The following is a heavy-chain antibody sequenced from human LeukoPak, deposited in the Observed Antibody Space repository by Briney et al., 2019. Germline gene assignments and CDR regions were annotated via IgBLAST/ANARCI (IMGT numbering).Heavy chain of an antibody. CDR3: ARSTVTLGEFDY. J-gene: IGHJ4*02. CDR2: INHSGST. Sequence: KPSETLSLTCAVYGGSFSGYYWSWIRQPPGKGLEWIGEINHSGSTNYNPSLKSRVTISVDTSKNQFSLKLSSVTAADTAVYYCARSTVTLGEFDYWGQGTLVTVSS. V-gene: IGHV4-34*01. CDR1: GGSFSGYY. D-gene: IGHD4-17*01.